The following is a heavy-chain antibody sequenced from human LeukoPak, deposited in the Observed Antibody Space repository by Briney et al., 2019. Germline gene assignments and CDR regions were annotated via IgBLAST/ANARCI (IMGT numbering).Heavy chain of an antibody. Sequence: GASVKVSCKASGYTFTDFYIHWVRQAPGQGLEWMGWINPKSGDTNYAQNFQGRITMTRGTPISAAYVELSTLTSDDTAVYFCARGYRSSAYIYWGQGTLVTVSS. CDR3: ARGYRSSAYIY. D-gene: IGHD6-13*01. V-gene: IGHV1-2*02. CDR2: INPKSGDT. J-gene: IGHJ4*02. CDR1: GYTFTDFY.